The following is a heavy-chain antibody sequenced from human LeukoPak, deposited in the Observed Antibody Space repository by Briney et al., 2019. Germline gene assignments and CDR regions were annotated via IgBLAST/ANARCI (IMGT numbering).Heavy chain of an antibody. J-gene: IGHJ5*02. CDR2: IKQDGGEK. Sequence: HPGGSLRLSCVASGFTFSSYWMSWVRQAPGKGLERVANIKQDGGEKYYVDSVKGRFTISRDNAKNSLYLQMSSLRAEDTAVYYCAREKDDHGDPGPLDAWGQGDLVTVSS. V-gene: IGHV3-7*01. CDR3: AREKDDHGDPGPLDA. CDR1: GFTFSSYW. D-gene: IGHD4-17*01.